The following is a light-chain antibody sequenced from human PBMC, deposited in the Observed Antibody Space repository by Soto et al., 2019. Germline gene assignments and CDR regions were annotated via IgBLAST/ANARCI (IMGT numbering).Light chain of an antibody. CDR2: AAS. CDR3: QQFNTYPLT. CDR1: QGINDY. J-gene: IGKJ4*01. V-gene: IGKV1-9*01. Sequence: DIQLTQSPSFLSASVGDRVTITCRASQGINDYLAWYQQKPGKAPKLLIYAASTLQSEVLSRFSGSASGTEFTLTISSLQPEDFATYYCQQFNTYPLTFGGGTKVEVK.